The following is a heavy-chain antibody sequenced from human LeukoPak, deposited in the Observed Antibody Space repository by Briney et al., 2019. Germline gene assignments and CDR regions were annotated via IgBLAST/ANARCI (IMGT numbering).Heavy chain of an antibody. D-gene: IGHD3-10*01. CDR1: GGSFSGYY. V-gene: IGHV4-34*01. CDR3: ARGRGWFGETWFDP. Sequence: SETLSLTCAVYGGSFSGYYWSWIRQPPGKGLEWIGEINHSGSTNYNPSFKSRVTISVDTSKNQFSLKLSSVTAADTAVYYCARGRGWFGETWFDPWGQGTLVTVSS. CDR2: INHSGST. J-gene: IGHJ5*02.